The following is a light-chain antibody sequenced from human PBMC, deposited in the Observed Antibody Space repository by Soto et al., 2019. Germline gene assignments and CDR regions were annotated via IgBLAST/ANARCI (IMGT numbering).Light chain of an antibody. Sequence: QSALTQPASVSGSPGQSITISCTGTSSDVGSYNLVSWYQQHPGKAPKLMIYEGSKRPSGVSNRFSGSKSGNTASLTISGLQAEGEADYYCCSYAGSTREVFGGGTKLTVL. CDR2: EGS. J-gene: IGLJ2*01. CDR1: SSDVGSYNL. CDR3: CSYAGSTREV. V-gene: IGLV2-23*01.